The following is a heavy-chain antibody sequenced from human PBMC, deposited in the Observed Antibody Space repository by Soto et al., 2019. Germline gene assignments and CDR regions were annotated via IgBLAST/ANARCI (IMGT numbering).Heavy chain of an antibody. Sequence: SETLSLTCTVSGGSISSSSYYWGWIRQPPGKGLEWIGSIYYSGSTYYNPSLKSRVTISVDTSKNQFSLKLSSVTAADTAVYYCARHSCTNGVCYGFEGTFYMDVWGKGTTVTVSS. CDR3: ARHSCTNGVCYGFEGTFYMDV. CDR1: GGSISSSSYY. V-gene: IGHV4-39*01. J-gene: IGHJ6*03. CDR2: IYYSGST. D-gene: IGHD2-8*01.